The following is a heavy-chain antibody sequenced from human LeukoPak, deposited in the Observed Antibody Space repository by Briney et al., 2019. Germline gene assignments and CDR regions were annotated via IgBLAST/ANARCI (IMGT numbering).Heavy chain of an antibody. CDR2: IYYSGST. J-gene: IGHJ4*02. V-gene: IGHV4-59*01. CDR1: GGSISSYY. CDR3: ARVDDCGDLNFDY. D-gene: IGHD4-17*01. Sequence: PSETLSLTCTVSGGSISSYYWSWIRQPPGKGLEWIGYIYYSGSTNYNPSLKSRVTISVDTSKNQFSLKLSSVTAADTAVYYCARVDDCGDLNFDYWGQGTLVTVSS.